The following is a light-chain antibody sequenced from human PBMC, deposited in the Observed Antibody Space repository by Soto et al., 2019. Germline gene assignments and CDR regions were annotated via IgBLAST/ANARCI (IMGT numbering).Light chain of an antibody. CDR3: QQVHSYPVT. J-gene: IGKJ5*01. V-gene: IGKV1-9*01. Sequence: IQLTQSPVSLSASVGDRVTITCRASQGISSYLVWYQYEPGKAPKLLVLGASTLQSGVPSRFSGSGSGTEFTLTISSLQPEDFATYYCQQVHSYPVTFGQGKRLGIK. CDR1: QGISSY. CDR2: GAS.